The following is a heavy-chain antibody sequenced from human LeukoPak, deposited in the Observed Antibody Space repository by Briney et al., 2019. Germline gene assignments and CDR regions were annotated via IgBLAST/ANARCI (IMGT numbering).Heavy chain of an antibody. V-gene: IGHV3-30*18. CDR3: AKGTHYYDSSGYWGAFDI. Sequence: GGSLRLSCAASGFTFSSYNMHWVRQAPGKGLEWVVVISYDGGNKYYADSVKGRFAISRDNSKNTLYLQMNSLRAEDTAVYYCAKGTHYYDSSGYWGAFDIWGQGTMVTVSS. D-gene: IGHD3-22*01. CDR1: GFTFSSYN. CDR2: ISYDGGNK. J-gene: IGHJ3*02.